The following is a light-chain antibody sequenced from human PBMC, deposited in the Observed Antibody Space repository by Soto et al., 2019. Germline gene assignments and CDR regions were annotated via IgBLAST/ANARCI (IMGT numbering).Light chain of an antibody. V-gene: IGKV1-5*01. J-gene: IGKJ1*01. Sequence: DIQMTQSPSTLSASVGDRVTITCRASQSISSWLAWYQQKPGKAPKLLIYDASSLESGVPSRFSSSGSGTEFTLTISSLQPDDFATNYCQQYNSYSPTFGQGTKVEI. CDR1: QSISSW. CDR3: QQYNSYSPT. CDR2: DAS.